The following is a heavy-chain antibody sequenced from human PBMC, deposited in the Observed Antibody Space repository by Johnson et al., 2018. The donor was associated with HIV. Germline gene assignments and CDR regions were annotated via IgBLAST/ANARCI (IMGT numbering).Heavy chain of an antibody. V-gene: IGHV3-30*03. J-gene: IGHJ3*02. Sequence: QEKLVESGGGVVQPGRSLRLSCAASGFAFSSYGMHWVRQAPGKGLEWVAVISYDGSNKYYADSVKGRFTISRDNSKNTLYLQMGSLRAEDMAVYYCAREGVGVNAFDIWGQGTMVTVSS. CDR1: GFAFSSYG. CDR3: AREGVGVNAFDI. D-gene: IGHD1-26*01. CDR2: ISYDGSNK.